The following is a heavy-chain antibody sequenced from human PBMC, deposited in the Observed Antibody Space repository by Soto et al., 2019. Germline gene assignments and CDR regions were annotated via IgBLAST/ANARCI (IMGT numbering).Heavy chain of an antibody. Sequence: QITLKESGPTLVKPTQTLTLTCTCSGFSLSTSGVGVGWIRQPPGKALEWLALIYWDDDRHYSPSLKSRLTITKDTLKNQAVLTMTNMDPVDTATYYCAHRGRSGTYYYDYWGQGTLVTVSS. CDR3: AHRGRSGTYYYDY. V-gene: IGHV2-5*02. D-gene: IGHD3-10*01. CDR1: GFSLSTSGVG. CDR2: IYWDDDR. J-gene: IGHJ4*02.